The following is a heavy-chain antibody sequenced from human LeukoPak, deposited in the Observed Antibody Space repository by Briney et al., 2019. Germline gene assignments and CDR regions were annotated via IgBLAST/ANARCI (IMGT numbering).Heavy chain of an antibody. V-gene: IGHV3-43*01. D-gene: IGHD6-6*01. CDR1: GFTFDDYT. CDR2: ISWDGGST. CDR3: AKGDRIVARDAFDI. J-gene: IGHJ3*02. Sequence: GGSLRLSCAASGFTFDDYTMHWVRQAPGKGLEWFSLISWDGGSTHYADSVKGRFTISRDNSKNSLYLQMNSLRTEDTALYYCAKGDRIVARDAFDIWGQGTMVTVSS.